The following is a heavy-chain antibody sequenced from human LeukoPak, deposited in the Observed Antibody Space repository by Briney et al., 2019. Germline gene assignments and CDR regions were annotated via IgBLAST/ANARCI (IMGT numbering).Heavy chain of an antibody. CDR3: ARELLHFDY. CDR2: ISYDGSNE. Sequence: GGSLRLSCAASGFTFSSYAMHWVRQAPGKGLEWVAVISYDGSNEYYADSVKGRFTISRDNSKNTLYLQMNSLRAEDTAVYYCARELLHFDYWGQGTLVTVSS. CDR1: GFTFSSYA. D-gene: IGHD2-15*01. J-gene: IGHJ4*02. V-gene: IGHV3-30*04.